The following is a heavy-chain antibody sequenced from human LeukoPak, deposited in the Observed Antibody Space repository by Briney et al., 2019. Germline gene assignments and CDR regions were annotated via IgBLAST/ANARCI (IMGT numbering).Heavy chain of an antibody. CDR3: ARGFLEWLFFDY. CDR1: GGSISSGGYY. J-gene: IGHJ4*02. CDR2: IYYSGST. Sequence: TLSLTCTVSGGSISSGGYYWSWIRQHPGKGLEWIGYIYYSGSTYYNPSLKSRVTISVDTSKNQFSLKLSSVTAADMAVYYCARGFLEWLFFDYWGQGTLVTVSS. D-gene: IGHD3-3*01. V-gene: IGHV4-31*03.